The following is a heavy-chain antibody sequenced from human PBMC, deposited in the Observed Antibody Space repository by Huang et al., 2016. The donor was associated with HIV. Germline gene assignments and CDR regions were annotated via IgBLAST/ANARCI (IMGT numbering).Heavy chain of an antibody. CDR2: INRDGSST. J-gene: IGHJ4*02. V-gene: IGHV3-74*01. Sequence: EVQLVESGGGLVQPGGSLRLSCAAFGFSSSSYWMHWVRQAPGKGRVWVSRINRDGSSTSYSDSVKGRFTSSRDNAKNTLYLQMNSLRADDTAVYYCARDPRIQSWLNFFDYWGQGTLVSVSS. CDR3: ARDPRIQSWLNFFDY. CDR1: GFSSSSYW. D-gene: IGHD3-22*01.